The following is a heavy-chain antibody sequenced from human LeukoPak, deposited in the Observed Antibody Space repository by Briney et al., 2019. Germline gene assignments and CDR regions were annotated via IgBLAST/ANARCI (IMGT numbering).Heavy chain of an antibody. CDR1: GFTFTNNF. CDR3: ARDLYDSSGYNDY. CDR2: ISYDGSNK. J-gene: IGHJ4*02. V-gene: IGHV3-30*03. Sequence: GGSLRLSCAASGFTFTNNFMSWVRQAPGKGLEWVAVISYDGSNKYYADSVKGRFTISRDNSKNTLYLQMNSLRAEDTAVYYCARDLYDSSGYNDYWGQGTLVTVSS. D-gene: IGHD3-22*01.